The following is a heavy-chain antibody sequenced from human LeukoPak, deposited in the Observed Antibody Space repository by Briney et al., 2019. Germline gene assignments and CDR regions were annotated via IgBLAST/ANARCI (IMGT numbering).Heavy chain of an antibody. D-gene: IGHD2-2*02. V-gene: IGHV1-18*01. CDR2: ISAYNGNT. Sequence: SSVKVSCKASGYTFTSYGISWVRQAPGQGLEWMGWISAYNGNTNYAQKLQGRATMTTDTSTSTAYMELRSLRSDDTAVYYCARALGIGDIVVVPAAIPGYWGQGTLVTVSS. J-gene: IGHJ4*02. CDR3: ARALGIGDIVVVPAAIPGY. CDR1: GYTFTSYG.